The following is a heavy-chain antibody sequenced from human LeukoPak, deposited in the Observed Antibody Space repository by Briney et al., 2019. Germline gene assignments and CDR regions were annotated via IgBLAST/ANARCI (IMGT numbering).Heavy chain of an antibody. CDR2: IYYSGST. Sequence: SQTLSLTCTVSGRSISSGGYYWSWIRQHPGKGLEWIGYIYYSGSTYYNPSLKRRVTISVDTSKNQFSLKLSSVTAADTAVYYCARDTEEGWFDPWGQGTLVTVSS. CDR3: ARDTEEGWFDP. J-gene: IGHJ5*02. V-gene: IGHV4-31*03. CDR1: GRSISSGGYY.